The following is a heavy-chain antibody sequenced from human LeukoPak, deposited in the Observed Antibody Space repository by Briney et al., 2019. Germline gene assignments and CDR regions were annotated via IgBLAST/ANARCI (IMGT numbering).Heavy chain of an antibody. CDR2: MNPNSGNT. CDR1: GYTFTSYD. CDR3: ARGRRRGNQREYYFDY. Sequence: ASVKVSCKASGYTFTSYDINWVRQATGQGLEWMGWMNPNSGNTGYAQKFQGRVTMTRNTSISTAYMELSSLRSEDTAVYYCARGRRRGNQREYYFDYWGQGTLVTVSS. V-gene: IGHV1-8*01. J-gene: IGHJ4*02. D-gene: IGHD1-14*01.